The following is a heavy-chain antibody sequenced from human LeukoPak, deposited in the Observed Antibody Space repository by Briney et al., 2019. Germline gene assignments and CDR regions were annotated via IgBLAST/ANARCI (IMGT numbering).Heavy chain of an antibody. J-gene: IGHJ4*02. Sequence: PSETLSLSCTVSGGSISSRSYYWGWIRQPPGKGLEWIGSIYYSGSTYYNPSLKSRVTISVDTSKNQFSLKLSSVTAADTAVYYCARRFHVGASDYWGQGTLVTVSS. CDR3: ARRFHVGASDY. CDR1: GGSISSRSYY. D-gene: IGHD1-26*01. V-gene: IGHV4-39*01. CDR2: IYYSGST.